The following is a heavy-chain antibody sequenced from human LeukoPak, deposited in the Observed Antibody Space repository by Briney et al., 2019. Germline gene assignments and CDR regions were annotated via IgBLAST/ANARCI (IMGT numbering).Heavy chain of an antibody. CDR3: ALGGTYGSGS. D-gene: IGHD3-10*01. J-gene: IGHJ4*02. CDR1: GFTFDNTW. CDR2: INNNGSTT. V-gene: IGHV3-74*01. Sequence: GGSLRLSCAASGFTFDNTWMHWVRQAPGKGLVWVSLINNNGSTTNYADSVKGRFTISRDNAKNTVYLEMNSLRAQDTAVYYCALGGTYGSGSWGQGTLVTVSS.